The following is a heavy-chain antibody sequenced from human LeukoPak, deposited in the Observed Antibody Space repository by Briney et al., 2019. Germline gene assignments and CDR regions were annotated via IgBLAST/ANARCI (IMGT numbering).Heavy chain of an antibody. J-gene: IGHJ5*02. D-gene: IGHD3-10*01. V-gene: IGHV4-39*01. CDR2: IYYGGST. CDR3: ARHYYYGSGSYYNFNWFDP. CDR1: GGSISSSSYY. Sequence: SETLSLTCTVSGGSISSSSYYWGWIRQPPGKGLEWIGSIYYGGSTYYNPSLKSRVTISVDTSKNQFSLKLSSVTAADTAVYYCARHYYYGSGSYYNFNWFDPWGQGTLVTVSS.